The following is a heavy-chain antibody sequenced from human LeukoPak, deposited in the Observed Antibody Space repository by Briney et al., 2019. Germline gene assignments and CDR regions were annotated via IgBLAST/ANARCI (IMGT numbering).Heavy chain of an antibody. D-gene: IGHD3-3*01. CDR2: INHSGST. Sequence: PGGSLRLSCAASGFTFSSSAMSWVRQAPGKGLEWIGEINHSGSTNYNPSLKSRVTISVDTSKNQFSLKLSSVTAADTAVYYCARASRYDFWSGYYSPSMGYWFDPWGQGTLVTVSS. CDR1: GFTFSSSA. CDR3: ARASRYDFWSGYYSPSMGYWFDP. V-gene: IGHV4-34*01. J-gene: IGHJ5*02.